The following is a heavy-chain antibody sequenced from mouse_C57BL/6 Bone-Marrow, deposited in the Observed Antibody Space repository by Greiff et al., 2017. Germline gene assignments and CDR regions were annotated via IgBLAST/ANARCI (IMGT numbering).Heavy chain of an antibody. Sequence: QVHVKQSGAELVRPGTSVKMSCKASGYTFTNYWIGWAKQRPGHGLEWIGDIYPGGGYTNYNEKFKGKATLTPDTSSSTAYMQFSSLTSEDSAICYCATYYGNSYFDYWGQGTTLTVSS. J-gene: IGHJ2*01. V-gene: IGHV1-63*01. D-gene: IGHD2-10*01. CDR3: ATYYGNSYFDY. CDR2: IYPGGGYT. CDR1: GYTFTNYW.